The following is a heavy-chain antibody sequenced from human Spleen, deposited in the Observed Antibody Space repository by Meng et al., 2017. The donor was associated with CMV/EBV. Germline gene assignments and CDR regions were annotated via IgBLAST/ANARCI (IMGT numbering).Heavy chain of an antibody. D-gene: IGHD3-3*01. CDR1: GFTFSSYA. V-gene: IGHV3-30-3*01. J-gene: IGHJ6*02. Sequence: GESLKISCAASGFTFSSYAMHWVRQAPGKGLEWVAIISYDGSNKYYADSVKGRITISRDNSKNTLYVQMNSLRAEDTAVDYCARDLRVYDFWSGSQYYGMDVWGQGTTVTVSS. CDR2: ISYDGSNK. CDR3: ARDLRVYDFWSGSQYYGMDV.